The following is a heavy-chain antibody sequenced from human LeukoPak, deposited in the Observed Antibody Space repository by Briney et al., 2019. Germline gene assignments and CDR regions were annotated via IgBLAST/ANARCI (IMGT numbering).Heavy chain of an antibody. CDR1: GFIFSSYG. D-gene: IGHD2/OR15-2a*01. Sequence: PGGSLRLSCAASGFIFSSYGMHWVRQAPGKGLEWVAVISYDGSNKYYADSVKGRFTISRDNSKNTLYLQMNSLRAEDTAVYYCAKEGFLRAFDYWGQGTLVTVSS. J-gene: IGHJ4*02. CDR3: AKEGFLRAFDY. CDR2: ISYDGSNK. V-gene: IGHV3-30*18.